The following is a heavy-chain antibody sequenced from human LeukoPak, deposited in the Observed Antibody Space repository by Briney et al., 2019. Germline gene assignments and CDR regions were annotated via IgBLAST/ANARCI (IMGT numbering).Heavy chain of an antibody. CDR3: ARGQFSSSWYAGSNWFDP. CDR2: INPNSGGT. D-gene: IGHD6-13*01. J-gene: IGHJ5*02. CDR1: GYTFTGYY. V-gene: IGHV1-2*04. Sequence: ASVKVSCKASGYTFTGYYMHWVRQAPGQGLEWMGWINPNSGGTNYAQKFQGWVTMTRDTSISTAYMELSRLRSDDTAVYYCARGQFSSSWYAGSNWFDPWGQGTLDTVSS.